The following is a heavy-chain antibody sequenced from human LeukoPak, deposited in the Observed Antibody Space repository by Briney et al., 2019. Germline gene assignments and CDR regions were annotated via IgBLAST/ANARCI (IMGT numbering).Heavy chain of an antibody. CDR3: AKADTSGWYNFDY. CDR1: GFTFSSNA. CDR2: ISYDGSNK. Sequence: PGGSLRLSCAASGFTFSSNAMHWVRQAPGKGLEWVAVISYDGSNKYYADSVKGRFTISRDNSKNTLYLQMNSLRPEDTAVYYCAKADTSGWYNFDYWGQGPLVTVSS. V-gene: IGHV3-30*18. D-gene: IGHD6-19*01. J-gene: IGHJ4*02.